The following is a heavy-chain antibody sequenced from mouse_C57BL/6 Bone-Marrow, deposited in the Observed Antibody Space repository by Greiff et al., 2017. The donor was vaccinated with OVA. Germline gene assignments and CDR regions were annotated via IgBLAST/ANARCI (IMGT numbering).Heavy chain of an antibody. V-gene: IGHV1-64*01. J-gene: IGHJ1*03. CDR3: ADHYYGSSPYWYFDV. Sequence: QVQLQQPGAELVKPGASVKLSCKASGYTFTSYWMHWVKQRPGQGLEWIGMIHPNSGSTNYNEKFKSKATLTVDKSSSTAYMQLSSLTSEDSAVYYCADHYYGSSPYWYFDVWGTGTRSPSPQ. CDR2: IHPNSGST. CDR1: GYTFTSYW. D-gene: IGHD1-1*01.